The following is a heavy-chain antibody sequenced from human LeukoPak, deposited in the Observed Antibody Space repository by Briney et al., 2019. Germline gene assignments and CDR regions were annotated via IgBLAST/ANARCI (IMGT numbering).Heavy chain of an antibody. CDR3: AKVGIPGGYYDSSGYSNAFDI. Sequence: PGGSLRLSCAASGFTFSSYWMNWVRQAPGKGLEWVSYISSSGSTIYYADSVKGRFTISRDNSKNTLYLQMNSLRAEDTAVYYCAKVGIPGGYYDSSGYSNAFDIWGQGTMVTVSS. CDR2: ISSSGSTI. D-gene: IGHD3-22*01. CDR1: GFTFSSYW. J-gene: IGHJ3*02. V-gene: IGHV3-48*01.